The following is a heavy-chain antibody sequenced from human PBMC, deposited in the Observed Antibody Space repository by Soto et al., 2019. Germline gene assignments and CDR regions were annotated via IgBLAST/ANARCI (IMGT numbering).Heavy chain of an antibody. CDR3: ARDSDIVVVPAAIDYYYYGMDV. D-gene: IGHD2-2*01. J-gene: IGHJ6*02. CDR2: IIPIFGTA. CDR1: GGTFSSYA. V-gene: IGHV1-69*13. Sequence: SVKVSCKVSGGTFSSYAISWVRQAPGQGLEWMGGIIPIFGTANYAQKFQGRVTITADESTSTAYMELSSLRSEDTAVYYCARDSDIVVVPAAIDYYYYGMDVWGQGTTVTVSS.